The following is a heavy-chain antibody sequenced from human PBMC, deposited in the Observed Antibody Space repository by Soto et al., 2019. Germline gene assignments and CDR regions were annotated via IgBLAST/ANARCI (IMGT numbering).Heavy chain of an antibody. CDR1: GFTFSSYA. Sequence: EVQLLESGGGLVQPGGSLRLSCGASGFTFSSYAMSWVRQAPGKGLEWVSGISGSGGSTYYADSVKGRFTISRDNSKNTLYLQMNSLRAEDTAVYYCAKPPSVGTVSNYYYYAMDVWGQGTTVTVSS. CDR3: AKPPSVGTVSNYYYYAMDV. CDR2: ISGSGGST. V-gene: IGHV3-23*01. D-gene: IGHD1-1*01. J-gene: IGHJ6*02.